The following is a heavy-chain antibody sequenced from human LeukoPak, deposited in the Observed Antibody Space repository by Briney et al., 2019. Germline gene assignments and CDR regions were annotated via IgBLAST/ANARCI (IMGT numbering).Heavy chain of an antibody. Sequence: GESLKISCKASGYSFTTYLIAWVRQMPGKGLEWMAIIHPGDSDARYSPSFQGQVTVSVDKSITTAYLQWTSLRASDTAMYYCARRNVWYIDYWGQGTLVTVSS. D-gene: IGHD6-19*01. CDR2: IHPGDSDA. J-gene: IGHJ4*02. V-gene: IGHV5-51*01. CDR1: GYSFTTYL. CDR3: ARRNVWYIDY.